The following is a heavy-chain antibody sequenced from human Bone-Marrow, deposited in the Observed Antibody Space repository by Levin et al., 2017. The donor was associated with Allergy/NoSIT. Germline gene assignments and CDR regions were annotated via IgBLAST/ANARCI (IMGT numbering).Heavy chain of an antibody. CDR3: ARQVRATGMTPLFDY. Sequence: PGESLKISCKGSGYSFTSYWIGWVRQMPGKGLEWMGIIYPGDSDTRYSPSFQGQVTISADKSISTAYLQWSSLKASDTAMYYCARQVRATGMTPLFDYWGQGTLVTVSS. D-gene: IGHD1-1*01. CDR2: IYPGDSDT. CDR1: GYSFTSYW. J-gene: IGHJ4*02. V-gene: IGHV5-51*01.